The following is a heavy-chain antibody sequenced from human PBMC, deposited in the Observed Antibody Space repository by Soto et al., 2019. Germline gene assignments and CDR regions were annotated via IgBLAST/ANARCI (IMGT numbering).Heavy chain of an antibody. V-gene: IGHV3-21*01. Sequence: GGSLRLSCAASGFTFSSYSMNWVRQAPGKGLEKDSSISSSSSYIYYADSVKGRFTISRDNAKNSLYLQMNSLRADDTAVYYCARDRSRYSSGWYYWGQGTLVTVSS. CDR3: ARDRSRYSSGWYY. D-gene: IGHD6-19*01. J-gene: IGHJ4*02. CDR1: GFTFSSYS. CDR2: ISSSSSYI.